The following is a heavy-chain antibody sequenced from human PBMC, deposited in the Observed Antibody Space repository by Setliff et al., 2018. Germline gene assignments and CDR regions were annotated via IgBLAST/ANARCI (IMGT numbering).Heavy chain of an antibody. V-gene: IGHV3-7*01. CDR1: GFTFRRYW. CDR2: IKQDGSEK. J-gene: IGHJ6*02. D-gene: IGHD3-3*01. Sequence: LRLSCAASGFTFRRYWMSWVRQAPGKGLEWVANIKQDGSEKYYVDSVKGRFTISRDNAKNSLYLQMNSLRAEDTAVYYCARATIFGVAPYYYYYYGMDVWGQGTTVTVSS. CDR3: ARATIFGVAPYYYYYYGMDV.